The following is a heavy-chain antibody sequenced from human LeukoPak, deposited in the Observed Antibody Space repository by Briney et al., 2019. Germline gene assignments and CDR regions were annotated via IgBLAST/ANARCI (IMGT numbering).Heavy chain of an antibody. V-gene: IGHV4-61*02. D-gene: IGHD3-3*01. CDR2: IYTSGST. J-gene: IGHJ4*02. CDR1: GGSISSGSYY. Sequence: SETLSLTCTVSGGSISSGSYYWSWIRQPAGKGLEWIGRIYTSGSTNYDPSLKSRVTISVDTSKNQFSLKLSSVTAADTAAYYCAREGWISSYDFWGQGTLVTVSS. CDR3: AREGWISSYDF.